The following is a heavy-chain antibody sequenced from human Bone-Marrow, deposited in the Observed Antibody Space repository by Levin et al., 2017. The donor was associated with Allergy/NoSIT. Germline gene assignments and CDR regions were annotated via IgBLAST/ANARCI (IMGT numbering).Heavy chain of an antibody. D-gene: IGHD2-21*02. CDR2: IYPHDSDT. Sequence: GASVKVSCKGPEYGFTAYWIGWVRQRPGKGLEWMGIIYPHDSDTRYSPSLQDQVTISADTSINTAYLQWSGLKASDTAMYYCTRTVISDAAIDVWGQGTMVTVSS. CDR3: TRTVISDAAIDV. J-gene: IGHJ3*01. CDR1: EYGFTAYW. V-gene: IGHV5-51*01.